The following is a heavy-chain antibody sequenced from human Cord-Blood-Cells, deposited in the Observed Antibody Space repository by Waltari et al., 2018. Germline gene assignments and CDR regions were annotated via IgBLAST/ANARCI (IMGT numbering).Heavy chain of an antibody. CDR3: ARDSSSWYYYYGMDV. CDR2: ISYDGSNK. Sequence: QVQLVESGGGVVQPGRSLRLSCAASGFTFSSYAMHWVRQAPGKGLEWVAVISYDGSNKYYADSVKGRFTISRDNSKNTLYLQMTSLRAEDTAVYYCARDSSSWYYYYGMDVWGQGTTVTVSS. V-gene: IGHV3-30-3*01. CDR1: GFTFSSYA. J-gene: IGHJ6*02. D-gene: IGHD6-13*01.